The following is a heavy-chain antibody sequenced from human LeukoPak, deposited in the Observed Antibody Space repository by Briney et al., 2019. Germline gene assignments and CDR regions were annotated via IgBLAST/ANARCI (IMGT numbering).Heavy chain of an antibody. Sequence: SETLSLTCTVSGGSISSYYWSWIRQPPGKGLEWIGYIYYSGSTNYNPSLKSRVTISVDTSKNQFSLKLSSVTAADTAVYYCARARGSGSSDYWGQGTLVTVSS. D-gene: IGHD3-10*01. CDR3: ARARGSGSSDY. CDR2: IYYSGST. J-gene: IGHJ4*02. V-gene: IGHV4-59*01. CDR1: GGSISSYY.